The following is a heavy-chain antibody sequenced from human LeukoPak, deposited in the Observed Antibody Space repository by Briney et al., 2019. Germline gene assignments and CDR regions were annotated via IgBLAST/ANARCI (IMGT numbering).Heavy chain of an antibody. Sequence: SETLSLTCTVSGGSISSSSYYWGWIRQPPGKGLEWIGSIYYSGSTYYNPSLKSRVTISVDRSKNQFSLKLSSVTAADTAVYYCARGEYSSSALLVGDFDYWGQGTLVTVSS. CDR1: GGSISSSSYY. V-gene: IGHV4-39*07. J-gene: IGHJ4*02. CDR2: IYYSGST. D-gene: IGHD6-6*01. CDR3: ARGEYSSSALLVGDFDY.